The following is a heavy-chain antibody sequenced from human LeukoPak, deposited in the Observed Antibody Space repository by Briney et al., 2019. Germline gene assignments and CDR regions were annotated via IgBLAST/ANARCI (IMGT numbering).Heavy chain of an antibody. CDR3: AKEGGAVYSSSWYDY. CDR2: ISGDGGST. Sequence: GGSLRLSXAASGFTFDDYAMHWGRQAPGKGLEWVSLISGDGGSTYYADSVKGRFTISRDNSKNSLYLQMNSLRTEDTALYYCAKEGGAVYSSSWYDYWGQGTLVTVSS. D-gene: IGHD6-13*01. V-gene: IGHV3-43*02. CDR1: GFTFDDYA. J-gene: IGHJ4*02.